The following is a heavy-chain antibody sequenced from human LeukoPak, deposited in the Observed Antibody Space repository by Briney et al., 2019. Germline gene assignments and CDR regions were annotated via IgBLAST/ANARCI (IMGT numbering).Heavy chain of an antibody. J-gene: IGHJ4*02. V-gene: IGHV3-30*18. CDR2: ISDDGRSK. CDR3: AKRPSDFSDYVTYFDY. Sequence: SGGSLRLSCAASGFSFISYGMHWVRQAPGKGLEWVGDISDDGRSKDYADSVKGRFTISRDNSKETLYLQMNSLRAEDTAVYYCAKRPSDFSDYVTYFDYWGQGTLVTVPS. CDR1: GFSFISYG. D-gene: IGHD4-17*01.